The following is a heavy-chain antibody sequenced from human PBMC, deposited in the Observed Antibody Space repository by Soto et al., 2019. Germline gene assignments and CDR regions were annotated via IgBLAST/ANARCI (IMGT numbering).Heavy chain of an antibody. CDR3: AREKYDSSGYRFDS. D-gene: IGHD3-22*01. Sequence: SQTLSLTGAISGDSVSSNSATWNWIRRSPSRGLEWLGRTYYRSNWYNDYAVSVKSRITINPDTSKNQFSLQLNSVTPEDTAVYYCAREKYDSSGYRFDSWGQGTLVTVSS. CDR1: GDSVSSNSAT. V-gene: IGHV6-1*01. CDR2: TYYRSNWYN. J-gene: IGHJ4*02.